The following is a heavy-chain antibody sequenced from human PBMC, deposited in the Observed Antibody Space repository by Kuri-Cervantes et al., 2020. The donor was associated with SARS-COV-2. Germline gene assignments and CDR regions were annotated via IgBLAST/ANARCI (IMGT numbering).Heavy chain of an antibody. CDR3: ARALGSSWYEDAFDI. D-gene: IGHD6-13*01. CDR1: GYTFTSYY. J-gene: IGHJ3*02. V-gene: IGHV1-46*01. CDR2: INPSGGST. Sequence: ASVKVSCKASGYTFTSYYMHWVRQAPGQGLEWMGIINPSGGSTSYAQKFQGRVTMTRDTSMSTVYMELSSLRSEDTAVYYCARALGSSWYEDAFDIWGQGTMVTVSS.